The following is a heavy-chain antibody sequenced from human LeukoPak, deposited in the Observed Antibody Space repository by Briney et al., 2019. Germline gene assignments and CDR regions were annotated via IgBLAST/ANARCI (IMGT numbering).Heavy chain of an antibody. D-gene: IGHD4-17*01. V-gene: IGHV3-9*01. CDR2: ISWNSGSI. J-gene: IGHJ6*02. Sequence: AGGSLRLSCAASGFTFSSYAMHWVRQAPGKGLEWVSGISWNSGSIGYADSVKGRFTISRDNAKNSLYLQMNSLRAEDTALYYCAKGLTVTPLGMDVWGQGTTVTVSS. CDR1: GFTFSSYA. CDR3: AKGLTVTPLGMDV.